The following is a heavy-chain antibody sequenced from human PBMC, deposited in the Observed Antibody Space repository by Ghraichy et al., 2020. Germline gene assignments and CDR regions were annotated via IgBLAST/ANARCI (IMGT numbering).Heavy chain of an antibody. CDR2: IKSKTDGGTT. V-gene: IGHV3-15*01. Sequence: GGSLRLSCAASGFTFSNAWMSWVRQAPGKGLEWVGRIKSKTDGGTTDYAAPVKGRFTISRDDSKNTLYLQMNSLKTEDTAVYYCTTDNPPYTAMVTYRWGQGTLVTVSS. CDR1: GFTFSNAW. CDR3: TTDNPPYTAMVTYR. J-gene: IGHJ4*02. D-gene: IGHD5-18*01.